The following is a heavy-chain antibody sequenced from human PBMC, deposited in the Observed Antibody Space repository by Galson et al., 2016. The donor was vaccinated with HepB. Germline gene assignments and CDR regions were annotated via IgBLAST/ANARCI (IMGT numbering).Heavy chain of an antibody. CDR3: AKGAAGGTYSALDY. CDR1: GFTFGSYA. CDR2: ISSSGGTP. D-gene: IGHD1-26*01. J-gene: IGHJ4*02. V-gene: IGHV3-23*01. Sequence: SLRLSCAASGFTFGSYAMTWIRQAPGKGLEWVSSISSSGGTPYYTDSLKGRFTISRDGSESTLYVHMNRLRVEDTAVYYCAKGAAGGTYSALDYWGRGVLVTVSP.